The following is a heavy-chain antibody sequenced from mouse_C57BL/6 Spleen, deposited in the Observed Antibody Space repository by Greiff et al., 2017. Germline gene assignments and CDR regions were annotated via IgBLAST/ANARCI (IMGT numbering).Heavy chain of an antibody. V-gene: IGHV5-6*02. CDR2: ISSGGSYT. Sequence: DVKLVESGGDLVKPGGSLKLSCAASGFTFSSYGMSWVRQTPDKRLEWVATISSGGSYTYYPDSVKGRFTISRDNAKNTLYLQMSSLKSEDTAMYYCAREGTGTLYYFDYWGQGTTLTVSS. J-gene: IGHJ2*01. CDR1: GFTFSSYG. CDR3: AREGTGTLYYFDY. D-gene: IGHD4-1*01.